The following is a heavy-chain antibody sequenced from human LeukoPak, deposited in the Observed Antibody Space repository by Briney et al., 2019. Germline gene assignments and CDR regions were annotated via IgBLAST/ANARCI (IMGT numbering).Heavy chain of an antibody. V-gene: IGHV1-46*01. CDR1: GYTFTSYY. D-gene: IGHD3-3*01. CDR2: INPSGGST. Sequence: GASVKVSCKASGYTFTSYYMHWVRQAPGQGLEWMGIINPSGGSTSYAQKFQGRVTMTRDMSTSTVYMELSSLRSEDTAVYYCARARGDFWSGFEYYYYMDVWGKGTTVTVSS. CDR3: ARARGDFWSGFEYYYYMDV. J-gene: IGHJ6*03.